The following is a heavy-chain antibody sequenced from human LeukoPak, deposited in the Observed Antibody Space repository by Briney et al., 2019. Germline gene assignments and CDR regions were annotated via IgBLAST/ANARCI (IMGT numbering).Heavy chain of an antibody. CDR3: ARDPEWAAAGTGYYYYGMDV. Sequence: GGSLSLSCSASGFTFSSYAMHWVRKAPGKGLEYVSAISSNGGSTYYADSVKGRFTISRDNSKNTLYLQMSSLRAEDTAVYYCARDPEWAAAGTGYYYYGMDVWGQGTTVTVSS. CDR2: ISSNGGST. V-gene: IGHV3-64*04. D-gene: IGHD6-13*01. J-gene: IGHJ6*02. CDR1: GFTFSSYA.